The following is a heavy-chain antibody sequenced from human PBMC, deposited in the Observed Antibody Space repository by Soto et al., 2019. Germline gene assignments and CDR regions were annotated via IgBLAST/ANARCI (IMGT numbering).Heavy chain of an antibody. CDR3: ARGTLYYYDSSGYPHWFDP. CDR2: ISSSSSII. Sequence: ETLSLTCAVSGGSISSGGYSWSWVRQAPGKGLEWVSYISSSSSIIYYADTVKGRFSIPRDNAKNSLYLQMNSLRAEDTAVYYCARGTLYYYDSSGYPHWFDPWGQGTLVTVSS. CDR1: GGSISSGGYS. D-gene: IGHD3-22*01. J-gene: IGHJ5*02. V-gene: IGHV3-48*04.